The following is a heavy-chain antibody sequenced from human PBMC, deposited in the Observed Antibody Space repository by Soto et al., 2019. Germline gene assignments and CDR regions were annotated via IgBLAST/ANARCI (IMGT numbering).Heavy chain of an antibody. CDR2: FTHDGYT. Sequence: SETLSLTCGVFGGYGGPFSTDYWSWIRQPPGKGLEWIGEFTHDGYTNYNPSLKSRITINPDTSKNQFSLQLNSVTPEDTAVYYCAKGGLVRGASHGWFDPWGQGTLVTVSS. CDR3: AKGGLVRGASHGWFDP. V-gene: IGHV4-34*01. J-gene: IGHJ5*02. CDR1: GGPFSTDY. D-gene: IGHD3-10*01.